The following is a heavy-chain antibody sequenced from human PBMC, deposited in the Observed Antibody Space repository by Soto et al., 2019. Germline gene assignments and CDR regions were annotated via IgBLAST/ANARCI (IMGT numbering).Heavy chain of an antibody. J-gene: IGHJ6*02. CDR2: INSDGSTT. CDR1: GFTFSNSW. V-gene: IGHV3-74*01. CDR3: ARGHKGLEV. Sequence: PGGSLRLSCAASGFTFSNSWMHWVRQAPGKGLVWVSYINSDGSTTTYADSVKGRFTISRDNAKNTVYLQMNNLRAEDTAVYYCARGHKGLEVWGQGTTVTVSS.